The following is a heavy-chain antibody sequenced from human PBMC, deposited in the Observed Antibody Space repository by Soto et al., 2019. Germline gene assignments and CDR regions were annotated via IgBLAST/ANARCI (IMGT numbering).Heavy chain of an antibody. D-gene: IGHD2-15*01. V-gene: IGHV3-9*01. CDR2: LSWDRSTV. CDR1: GFTFSSYG. J-gene: IGHJ4*02. Sequence: PGGSLRLSCAASGFTFSSYGMHWVRELPGKGLEWLAGLSWDRSTVAYADSVPGRFTISRDHAKNSVDLLMDSLRPDDTALYFCAVSSPDIVVLPSSIYFTSWGPGTQVTVS. CDR3: AVSSPDIVVLPSSIYFTS.